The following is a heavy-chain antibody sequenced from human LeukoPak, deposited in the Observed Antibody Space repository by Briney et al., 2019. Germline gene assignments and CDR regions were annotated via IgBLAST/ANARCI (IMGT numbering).Heavy chain of an antibody. V-gene: IGHV4-39*01. J-gene: IGHJ4*02. CDR1: GGSISNTFYY. Sequence: SETLSLTCTVSGGSISNTFYYWGWIRQPPGKGLEWIGSINYSGSTYYNPSLKSRVTISIDTSKNQFSLNLSSVTAADTAVYYCARGLWFGDENPPYFDYWGQGILVTVSS. CDR2: INYSGST. CDR3: ARGLWFGDENPPYFDY. D-gene: IGHD3-10*01.